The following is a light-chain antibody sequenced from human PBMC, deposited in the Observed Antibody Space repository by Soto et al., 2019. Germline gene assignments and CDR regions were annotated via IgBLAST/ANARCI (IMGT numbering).Light chain of an antibody. J-gene: IGLJ3*02. V-gene: IGLV1-44*01. CDR3: ATWSDSLKGWV. CDR2: AND. Sequence: HSVLTQPPSASRTPGQRVTIPCSGSSSDIGSNSVNWYQQLPGAAPRLLIYANDHRPSGVPDRFAATKSVTSASLAISGVRSEDEAFYYCATWSDSLKGWVFGGGTKLTVL. CDR1: SSDIGSNS.